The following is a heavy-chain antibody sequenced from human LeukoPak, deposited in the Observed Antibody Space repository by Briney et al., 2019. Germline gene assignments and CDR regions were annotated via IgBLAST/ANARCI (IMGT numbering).Heavy chain of an antibody. CDR3: ARGGPIVVVPAAMGDFDY. J-gene: IGHJ4*02. D-gene: IGHD2-2*01. CDR1: GGSFSGYY. CDR2: INHSGST. Sequence: SETLSLTCAVYGGSFSGYYWSWIHQPPGKGLEWIGEINHSGSTNYNPSLKSRVTISVDTSKNQFSLKLSSVTAADTAVYYCARGGPIVVVPAAMGDFDYWGQGTLVTVSS. V-gene: IGHV4-34*01.